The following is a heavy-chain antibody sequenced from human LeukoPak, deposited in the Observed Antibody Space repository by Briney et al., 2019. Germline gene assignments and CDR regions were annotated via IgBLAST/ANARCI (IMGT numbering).Heavy chain of an antibody. CDR2: IYYSGST. D-gene: IGHD4-23*01. V-gene: IGHV4-39*01. CDR3: ARQGYGGNFDY. Sequence: SETLSLTCTVSGGSISSSSYYWGWIRQPPGKGLEWIVSIYYSGSTYYNPSLKSRVTISVDTSKNQFSLKLSSVTAADTAVYYCARQGYGGNFDYWGQGTLVTVSS. J-gene: IGHJ4*02. CDR1: GGSISSSSYY.